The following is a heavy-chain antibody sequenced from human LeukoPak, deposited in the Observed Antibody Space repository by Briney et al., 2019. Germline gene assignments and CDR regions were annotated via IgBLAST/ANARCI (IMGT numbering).Heavy chain of an antibody. V-gene: IGHV4-39*07. D-gene: IGHD3-3*01. CDR1: GGSISSTIYY. Sequence: KSSETLSLTCTVSGGSISSTIYYWGWIRQPPGKGLEWIGEINHSGSTNYNPSLKSRVTISVDTSKNQFSLKLSSVTAADTAVYYCATHRTYYDFWSGYSGGAFDYWGQGTLVTVSS. CDR3: ATHRTYYDFWSGYSGGAFDY. CDR2: INHSGST. J-gene: IGHJ4*02.